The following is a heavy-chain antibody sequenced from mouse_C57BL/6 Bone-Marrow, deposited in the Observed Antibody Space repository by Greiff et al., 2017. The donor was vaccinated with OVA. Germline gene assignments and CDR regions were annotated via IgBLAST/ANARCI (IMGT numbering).Heavy chain of an antibody. V-gene: IGHV1-82*01. Sequence: QVQLQQSGPELVKPGASVKISCKASGYAFSSSWMNWVKQRPGKGLEWIGRIYPGDGDTNYNGKFKGKATLTADKSSSTAYMQLSSLTSEYSAVYFCARSGNYAPYYAMDYWGQGTSVTVSS. D-gene: IGHD2-1*01. J-gene: IGHJ4*01. CDR2: IYPGDGDT. CDR1: GYAFSSSW. CDR3: ARSGNYAPYYAMDY.